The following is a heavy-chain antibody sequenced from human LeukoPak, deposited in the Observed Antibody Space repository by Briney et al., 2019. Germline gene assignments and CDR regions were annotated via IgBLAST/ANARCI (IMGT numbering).Heavy chain of an antibody. CDR1: QFTFKNYW. CDR2: ISPDGSST. D-gene: IGHD2-21*02. J-gene: IGHJ4*02. V-gene: IGHV3-74*03. Sequence: GGSLRLSCVASQFTFKNYWMHWVRQVPGRGLEWLSYISPDGSSTTYADSVRGRFTISRDNAKNTLYLQMNSLRAEDTAVYSCATAWSYWGQGTLVTVSS. CDR3: ATAWSY.